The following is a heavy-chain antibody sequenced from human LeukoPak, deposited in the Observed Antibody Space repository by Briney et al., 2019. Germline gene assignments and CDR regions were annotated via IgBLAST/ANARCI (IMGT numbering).Heavy chain of an antibody. CDR1: GGSISSGDYY. Sequence: SETLSLTCTVSGGSISSGDYYWSWIHQPPGKGLEWIGYIYYSGSTYYNPSLKSRVTISVDTSKNQFSLKLSSVTAADTAVYYCASWPPFTWIGIDYWGQGTLVTVSS. J-gene: IGHJ4*02. V-gene: IGHV4-30-4*01. CDR3: ASWPPFTWIGIDY. D-gene: IGHD5-12*01. CDR2: IYYSGST.